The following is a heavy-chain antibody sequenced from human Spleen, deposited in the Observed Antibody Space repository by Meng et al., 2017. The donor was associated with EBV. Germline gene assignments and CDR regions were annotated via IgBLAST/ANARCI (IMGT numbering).Heavy chain of an antibody. CDR2: IYHGGSA. J-gene: IGHJ5*02. V-gene: IGHV4-30-2*01. D-gene: IGHD3-16*01. CDR1: GGSISSGDPP. Sequence: QLQLQESGSGLVKPSKTLPLPCAGSGGSISSGDPPWGWIRPPPGRGLELLGYIYHGGSAFYSPSLKTRVTMSIDKSKNQFSLNVSSVTAADTAFYYCARGAYDRFGLDPWGQGTLVTVSS. CDR3: ARGAYDRFGLDP.